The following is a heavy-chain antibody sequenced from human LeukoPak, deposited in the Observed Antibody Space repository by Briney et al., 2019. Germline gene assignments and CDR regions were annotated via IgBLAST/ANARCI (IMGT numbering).Heavy chain of an antibody. CDR3: AKDGLDSNYYYYYYMDV. Sequence: GGSLRLSCVGSGFTFSSYAMSWVRQSPGKGLEWVAAISTSGDGSYYADSVRARFTISRDNSKNTVDLQVSRLRAEDTAVYYCAKDGLDSNYYYYYYMDVWGKGTTVTVSS. CDR2: ISTSGDGS. CDR1: GFTFSSYA. V-gene: IGHV3-23*01. J-gene: IGHJ6*03. D-gene: IGHD4-11*01.